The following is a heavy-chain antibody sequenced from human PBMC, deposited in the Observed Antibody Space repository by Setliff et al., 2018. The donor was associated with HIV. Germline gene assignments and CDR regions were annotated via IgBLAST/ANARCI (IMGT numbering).Heavy chain of an antibody. D-gene: IGHD3-3*01. V-gene: IGHV4-34*12. CDR2: ILYGGNT. Sequence: SETLSLTCTVSGGSIVRYYWTWIRQPPGKGPEWIANILYGGNTYYNPSLKSRVTISVDTSKNQFPLNLTSVTAADTAVYYCARSKTFYDFWGGYYTHGAFKIWGLGTMVTVSS. CDR3: ARSKTFYDFWGGYYTHGAFKI. J-gene: IGHJ3*02. CDR1: GGSIVRYY.